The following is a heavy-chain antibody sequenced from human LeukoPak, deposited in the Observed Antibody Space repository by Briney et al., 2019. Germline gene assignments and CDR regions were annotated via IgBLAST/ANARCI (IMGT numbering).Heavy chain of an antibody. CDR2: INHSGST. CDR1: GGSLSGYY. Sequence: SETLSLTCAVYGGSLSGYYWSWIRQPPGKGLEWIGEINHSGSTNYNPSLKSRVTISVDTSKNQFSLKLSSVTAADTAVYYCARADRQQPGIYFDYWGQGTLVTVSS. CDR3: ARADRQQPGIYFDY. D-gene: IGHD6-13*01. V-gene: IGHV4-34*01. J-gene: IGHJ4*02.